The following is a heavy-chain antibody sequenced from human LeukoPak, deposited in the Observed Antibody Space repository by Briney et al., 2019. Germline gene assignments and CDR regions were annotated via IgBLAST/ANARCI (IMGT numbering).Heavy chain of an antibody. CDR1: GGSISSYY. CDR2: IYYRGST. D-gene: IGHD1-26*01. J-gene: IGHJ5*02. V-gene: IGHV4-39*01. Sequence: SETLSLTCTVSGGSISSYYWGWIRQPPGKGLEWIGSIYYRGSTYYNPSLKSRVTISVDTSNNQFSLKLSSVTAADTAVYYCARGRRSGTYYGDKKYCFDPWGQGTLVTVSS. CDR3: ARGRRSGTYYGDKKYCFDP.